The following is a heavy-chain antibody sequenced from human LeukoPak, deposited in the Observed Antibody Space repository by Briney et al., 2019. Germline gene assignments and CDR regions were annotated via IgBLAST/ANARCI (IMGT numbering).Heavy chain of an antibody. V-gene: IGHV4-39*01. CDR2: TYFTGDT. CDR1: GGSISSTSYT. Sequence: KPSETLSLTCTVSGGSISSTSYTWGWIRQSPGKGLEWIGSTYFTGDTNKNPSLKSRLTISLDTPKDQFSLRLTSVTSADTAVYYCARRLAILGVVRGGYFDYWGQGILVTVSS. D-gene: IGHD3-3*01. CDR3: ARRLAILGVVRGGYFDY. J-gene: IGHJ4*02.